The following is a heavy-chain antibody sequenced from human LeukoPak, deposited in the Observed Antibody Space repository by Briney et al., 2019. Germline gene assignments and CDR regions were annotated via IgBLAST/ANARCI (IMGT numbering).Heavy chain of an antibody. J-gene: IGHJ3*02. CDR2: ISYDGSNK. CDR1: GFTFSSYA. Sequence: GGSLRLSCAASGFTFSSYAMHWVRQAPGKGLEWVAVISYDGSNKYCADSVKGRFTISRDNSKTTLYLQMNSLRAHGTAVYYCTRVQGITGTAGAFDMWGQGTMVTVSS. D-gene: IGHD1-7*01. CDR3: TRVQGITGTAGAFDM. V-gene: IGHV3-30*04.